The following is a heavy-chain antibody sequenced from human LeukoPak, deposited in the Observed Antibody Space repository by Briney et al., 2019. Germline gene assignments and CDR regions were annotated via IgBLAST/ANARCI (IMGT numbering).Heavy chain of an antibody. J-gene: IGHJ4*02. D-gene: IGHD3-3*01. Sequence: ASVKVSCKASGYTFISYAMNWVRQAPGQGLEWMGWIDTNTGNPTYAQGFTGRFVFSLDTSVTTVYLQISSLKAEDTAVYFCAREDFWSGYSVGYWGRGTLVTVSS. V-gene: IGHV7-4-1*02. CDR2: IDTNTGNP. CDR3: AREDFWSGYSVGY. CDR1: GYTFISYA.